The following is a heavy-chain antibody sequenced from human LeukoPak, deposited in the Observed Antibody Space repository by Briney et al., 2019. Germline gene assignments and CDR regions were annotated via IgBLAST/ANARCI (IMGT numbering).Heavy chain of an antibody. J-gene: IGHJ5*02. CDR3: ASTKGYFSVVIGYSFWFDP. D-gene: IGHD2-15*01. CDR2: ISAYNGNT. Sequence: ASVKVSCKASGYTFTSYGISWVRQAPGQGLEWMGWISAYNGNTNYAQKLQGRVTMTTDTSTSTAYMELRSLRSDDTAVYYCASTKGYFSVVIGYSFWFDPWGQGTLVTVSS. CDR1: GYTFTSYG. V-gene: IGHV1-18*01.